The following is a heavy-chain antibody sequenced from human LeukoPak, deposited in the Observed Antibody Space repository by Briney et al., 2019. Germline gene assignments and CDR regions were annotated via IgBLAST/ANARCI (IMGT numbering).Heavy chain of an antibody. CDR1: GFTVSSNY. D-gene: IGHD5-18*01. V-gene: IGHV3-66*01. J-gene: IGHJ4*02. Sequence: GGSLRLSCAASGFTVSSNYMSWGRQAPGKGLEWVSVIYSGGSTYYADSVKGRFTISRDNSKNTLYLQMNSLRAEDTAVYYCARVPFAIQLSRGDYWGQGTLVTVSS. CDR2: IYSGGST. CDR3: ARVPFAIQLSRGDY.